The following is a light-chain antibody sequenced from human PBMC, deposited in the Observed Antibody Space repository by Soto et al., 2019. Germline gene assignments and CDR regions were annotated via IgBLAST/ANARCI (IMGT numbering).Light chain of an antibody. CDR1: QDISNY. J-gene: IGKJ4*01. CDR2: DAS. V-gene: IGKV1-39*01. CDR3: QQSYTAPLT. Sequence: DIQMTQSPSSLSASVGDRVTITCHASQDISNYLNWYQQKPGKAPKLLIYDASNLETGVPSRFSGSGSGTDFTLTIRSLQPEDFATYYCQQSYTAPLTFGGGTKVEIK.